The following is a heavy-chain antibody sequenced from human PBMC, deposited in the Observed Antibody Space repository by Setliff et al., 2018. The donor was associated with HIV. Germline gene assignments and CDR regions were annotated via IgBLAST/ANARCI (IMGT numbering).Heavy chain of an antibody. CDR3: AREDGWLFGWFDP. J-gene: IGHJ5*02. V-gene: IGHV4-30-4*08. CDR1: AGSISSVDYY. Sequence: PSETLSLTCTVAAGSISSVDYYWSWIRQPPGKGLEWIGNIYDSDSTYYNPSLKSRVTISVDTSKNHFSLKLNSVTAEDTAVYYCAREDGWLFGWFDPWGQGTPVTVSS. D-gene: IGHD3-22*01. CDR2: IYDSDST.